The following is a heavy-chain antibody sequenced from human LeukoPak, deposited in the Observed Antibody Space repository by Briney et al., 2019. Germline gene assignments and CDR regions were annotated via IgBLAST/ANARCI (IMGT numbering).Heavy chain of an antibody. V-gene: IGHV4-39*07. J-gene: IGHJ4*02. Sequence: SETLSLTCTVSGGSISSSSYYWGWIRQPPGKGLEWIGSIYYSGSTYYNPSLKSRVTISVDTSKNQFSLKLSSVTAADTAVYYCARHPSYYDRIDYWGQGTLVTVSS. CDR3: ARHPSYYDRIDY. CDR2: IYYSGST. CDR1: GGSISSSSYY. D-gene: IGHD3-22*01.